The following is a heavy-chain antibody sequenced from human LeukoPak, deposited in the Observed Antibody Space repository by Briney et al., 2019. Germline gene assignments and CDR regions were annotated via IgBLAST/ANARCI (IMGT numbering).Heavy chain of an antibody. CDR1: GFTFSSYA. J-gene: IGHJ4*02. CDR2: ISSSSSYI. V-gene: IGHV3-21*01. Sequence: GGSLRLSCAASGFTFSSYAMSWVRQAPGKGLEWVSSISSSSSYIYYADSVKGRFTISRDNAKNSLYLQMNSLRAEDTAVYYCASDLAVAGTRMGDYWGQGTLVTVSS. CDR3: ASDLAVAGTRMGDY. D-gene: IGHD6-19*01.